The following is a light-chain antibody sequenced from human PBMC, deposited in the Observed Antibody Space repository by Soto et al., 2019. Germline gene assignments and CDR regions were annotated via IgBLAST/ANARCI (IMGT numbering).Light chain of an antibody. CDR3: GTSDNSLSAV. V-gene: IGLV1-51*01. J-gene: IGLJ2*01. Sequence: QSVLTQPPSVSAAPGQKVTISCSGSSSNIGSNYVSWYQQLPGAAPKLLIYDNGKRPSGIPDRFSGSQSGTSATLGITGLQTGDEADYYCGTSDNSLSAVYGGGTKVTVL. CDR1: SSNIGSNY. CDR2: DNG.